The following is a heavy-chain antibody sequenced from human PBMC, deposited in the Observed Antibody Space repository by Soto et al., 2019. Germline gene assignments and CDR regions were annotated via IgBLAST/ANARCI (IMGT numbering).Heavy chain of an antibody. J-gene: IGHJ6*02. D-gene: IGHD6-6*01. Sequence: ASVKVSCKASGYTFTSYDINWVRQATGQGLEWMGWMNPNSGNTGYAQKFQGRVTMTRNTSISTAYMELSSLRSEDTAVYYCASPAGSSSYSEYYYGMDVWGQGNTVPVPS. CDR3: ASPAGSSSYSEYYYGMDV. V-gene: IGHV1-8*01. CDR2: MNPNSGNT. CDR1: GYTFTSYD.